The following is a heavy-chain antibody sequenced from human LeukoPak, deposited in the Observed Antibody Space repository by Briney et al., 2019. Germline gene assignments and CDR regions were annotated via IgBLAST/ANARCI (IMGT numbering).Heavy chain of an antibody. CDR3: AANYGGKGDFDY. V-gene: IGHV3-23*01. Sequence: GRSLRLSCAASGFSLTSYAMTWVRQAPGKGLEWVSSISGTGDSTNYADSVKGRLTISRDNPKHTLYLQMNSLRDDDAAVYYCAANYGGKGDFDYWGQGTLVTVSS. J-gene: IGHJ4*02. D-gene: IGHD4-23*01. CDR2: ISGTGDST. CDR1: GFSLTSYA.